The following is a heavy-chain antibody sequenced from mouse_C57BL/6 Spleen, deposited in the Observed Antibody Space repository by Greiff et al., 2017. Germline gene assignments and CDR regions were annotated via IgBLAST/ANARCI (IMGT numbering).Heavy chain of an antibody. Sequence: QVQLQQPGAELVNPGASVKLSCKASGYTFTSYWMHWVKQRPGRGLEWIGRIDPNSGGTKYNEKFKSKATLTVDKPSSTAYMQLSSLTSEDSAVYYCARSDPLYSNYLYAMDYWGQGTSVTVSS. CDR3: ARSDPLYSNYLYAMDY. V-gene: IGHV1-72*01. CDR2: IDPNSGGT. CDR1: GYTFTSYW. D-gene: IGHD2-5*01. J-gene: IGHJ4*01.